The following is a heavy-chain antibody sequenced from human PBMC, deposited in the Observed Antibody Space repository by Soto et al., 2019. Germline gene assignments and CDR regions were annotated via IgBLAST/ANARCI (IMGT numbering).Heavy chain of an antibody. V-gene: IGHV1-2*04. Sequence: ASVKVSCKASGYTFTGYYMHWVRQAPGQGLEWMGWINPNSGGTNYAQKFQGWVTMTRDTSISTAYMELSRLRSDDTAVYYCARDETEAEEVTTGYYGMDVWGQGTTVTVSS. CDR3: ARDETEAEEVTTGYYGMDV. CDR1: GYTFTGYY. CDR2: INPNSGGT. D-gene: IGHD4-17*01. J-gene: IGHJ6*02.